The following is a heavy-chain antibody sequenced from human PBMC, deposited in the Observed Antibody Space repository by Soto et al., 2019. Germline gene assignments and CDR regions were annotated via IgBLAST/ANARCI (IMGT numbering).Heavy chain of an antibody. CDR1: GGSISSGGYY. CDR3: ARAVLVPAAASYYGMDV. V-gene: IGHV4-31*03. Sequence: QVQLQESGPGLVKPSQTLSLTCTVSGGSISSGGYYWSWIRQHPGKGLEWIGYIYYSGSTYYNPSLKSRGTISVDTSKNQSSLKLSSVTAADTAVYYCARAVLVPAAASYYGMDVWGQGTTVTVSS. D-gene: IGHD2-2*01. J-gene: IGHJ6*02. CDR2: IYYSGST.